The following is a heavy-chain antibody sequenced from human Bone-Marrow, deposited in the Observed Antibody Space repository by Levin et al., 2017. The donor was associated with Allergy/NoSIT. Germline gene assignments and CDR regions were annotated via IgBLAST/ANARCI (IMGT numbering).Heavy chain of an antibody. J-gene: IGHJ4*02. CDR3: TTDRHQSSDYYYTLGTRFDY. CDR1: GFPFGDAW. Sequence: GESLKISCAASGFPFGDAWMSWVRQGPGKGLEWLGRFKSEADGGTTDYAAPVEGRFTISRDDSKNMLYLQMTGLKAEDTAMYYCTTDRHQSSDYYYTLGTRFDYWGRGTLVTVSS. CDR2: FKSEADGGTT. V-gene: IGHV3-15*01. D-gene: IGHD3-22*01.